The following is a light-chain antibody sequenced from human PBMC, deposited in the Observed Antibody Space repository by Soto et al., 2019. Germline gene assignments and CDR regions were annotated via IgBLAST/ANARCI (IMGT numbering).Light chain of an antibody. CDR2: GNS. CDR1: SSNIGAGYD. Sequence: QSVLTQPPSVSGAPGQRVTISCTGSSSNIGAGYDVHWYQQLPGTAPKLLIYGNSNRPSGVPDRFSGSKSGTSASLAITGLEAGDGADYYGHSVDSTLGGVVFGGGTTWTVL. J-gene: IGLJ2*01. V-gene: IGLV1-40*01. CDR3: HSVDSTLGGVV.